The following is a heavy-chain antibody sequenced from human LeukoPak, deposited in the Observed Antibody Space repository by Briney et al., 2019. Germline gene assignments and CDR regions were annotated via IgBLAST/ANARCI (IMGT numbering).Heavy chain of an antibody. Sequence: SVKVSFKASGGTFISYAISWVRQAPGQGLAWMGGIIPIFGTANYAQKFQGRVTITADESTSTAYMELSSLRSEDTAVYYCATPGKAITIFGVVNNYYYYMDVWGKGTTVTVSS. CDR3: ATPGKAITIFGVVNNYYYYMDV. J-gene: IGHJ6*03. CDR2: IIPIFGTA. CDR1: GGTFISYA. D-gene: IGHD3-3*01. V-gene: IGHV1-69*13.